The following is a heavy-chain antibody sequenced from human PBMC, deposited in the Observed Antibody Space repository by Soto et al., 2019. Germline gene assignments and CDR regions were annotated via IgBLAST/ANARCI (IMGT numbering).Heavy chain of an antibody. CDR2: INPNSGGT. D-gene: IGHD3-22*01. J-gene: IGHJ4*02. CDR1: GYTFTGYY. CDR3: ARVSQYDDRSGYLGGFVY. Sequence: ASVKVSCKASGYTFTGYYMHWVRQAPGQGLEWMGWINPNSGGTNYAQKFQGWVTMTRDTSISTTYMELSRLRSDDTAVYYCARVSQYDDRSGYLGGFVYWGPGTLVTVSS. V-gene: IGHV1-2*04.